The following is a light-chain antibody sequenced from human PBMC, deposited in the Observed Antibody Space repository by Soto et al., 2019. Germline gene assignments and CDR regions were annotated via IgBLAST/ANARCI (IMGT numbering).Light chain of an antibody. CDR1: SSNIGADYD. Sequence: QSVLTQPPSVSGAPGQRITISCTGSSSNIGADYDVHWYQQRPGTAPKLLIFGNNNRPSGVPDRFSGSKSGTSASLAITGLQAEDEGDYYCQSYDRTLSARYVFGTGTKVTVL. J-gene: IGLJ1*01. CDR3: QSYDRTLSARYV. V-gene: IGLV1-40*01. CDR2: GNN.